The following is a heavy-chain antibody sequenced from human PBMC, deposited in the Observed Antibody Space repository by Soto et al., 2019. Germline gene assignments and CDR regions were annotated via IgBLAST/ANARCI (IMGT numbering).Heavy chain of an antibody. Sequence: QITLKESGPTLVKPTQTLTLTCTFSGFSLTTSGVGVGWIRQPPGEALEWLALIYWDDDKRYSPSLKTRLTIAQAPSKNQVVLPMSNMDPVDTATYFCAHRLAGTGQAWDFGHFDYWGQGNLVTVSS. J-gene: IGHJ4*02. CDR2: IYWDDDK. V-gene: IGHV2-5*02. CDR3: AHRLAGTGQAWDFGHFDY. D-gene: IGHD6-13*01. CDR1: GFSLTTSGVG.